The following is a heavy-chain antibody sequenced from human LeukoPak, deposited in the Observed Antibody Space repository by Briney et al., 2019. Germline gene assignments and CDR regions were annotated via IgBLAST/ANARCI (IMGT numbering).Heavy chain of an antibody. CDR3: VRGGYCSSTSCYGPNWLDP. J-gene: IGHJ5*02. V-gene: IGHV3-74*01. CDR2: INSDGSST. Sequence: GGSLRLSCAASGFTFSSYWMNWVRQAPGKGLVWASHINSDGSSTSYADSVKGRFTISRDNAKNTLYLQMNSLRAEDTAVYYCVRGGYCSSTSCYGPNWLDPWGQGILVTVSS. CDR1: GFTFSSYW. D-gene: IGHD2-2*01.